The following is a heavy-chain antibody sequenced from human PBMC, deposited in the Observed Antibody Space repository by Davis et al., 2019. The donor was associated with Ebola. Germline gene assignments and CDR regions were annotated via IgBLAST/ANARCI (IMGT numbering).Heavy chain of an antibody. Sequence: SETLSLTCTVSGGSISSYYWSWIRQPPGKVLEWIGYIYYSGSTNYNPSLKSRVTISVDTSKNQFSLKLSSVTAADTAVYYCAKMATIGHYFDYWGQGTLVTVSS. V-gene: IGHV4-59*08. CDR1: GGSISSYY. CDR2: IYYSGST. D-gene: IGHD5-24*01. J-gene: IGHJ4*02. CDR3: AKMATIGHYFDY.